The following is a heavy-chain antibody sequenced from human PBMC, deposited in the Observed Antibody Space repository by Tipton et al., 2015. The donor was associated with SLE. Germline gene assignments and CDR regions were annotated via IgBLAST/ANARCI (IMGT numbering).Heavy chain of an antibody. Sequence: SLRLSCAASGFTFGSYTMNWVRQAPGKGLEWVSAIDTSSDYMFYADSVKGRFTISRDNAKNSVYLQMDSVRVDDTAVYYCARDRLRTLSYDAFDLWGQGTLVTVSA. CDR3: ARDRLRTLSYDAFDL. CDR1: GFTFGSYT. D-gene: IGHD2/OR15-2a*01. V-gene: IGHV3-21*01. J-gene: IGHJ3*01. CDR2: IDTSSDYM.